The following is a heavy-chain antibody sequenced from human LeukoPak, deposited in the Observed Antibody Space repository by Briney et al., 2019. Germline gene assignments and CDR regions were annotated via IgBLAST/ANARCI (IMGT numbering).Heavy chain of an antibody. V-gene: IGHV3-11*04. CDR3: ARAGELRYMDV. CDR1: GFTFNDYY. D-gene: IGHD3-16*01. CDR2: IKHIGPTT. Sequence: GGSLRLSCAASGFTFNDYYMTWIRQAPGKGLEWVSTIKHIGPTTYYADSVKGRFTISRDDAKNSLFLQMSSLRADDTAIYYCARAGELRYMDVWGKGTAVTVSS. J-gene: IGHJ6*03.